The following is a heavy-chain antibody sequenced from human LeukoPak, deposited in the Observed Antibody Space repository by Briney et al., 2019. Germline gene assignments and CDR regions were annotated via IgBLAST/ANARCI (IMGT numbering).Heavy chain of an antibody. V-gene: IGHV4-38-2*02. J-gene: IGHJ6*04. CDR2: IYHSGST. Sequence: SSETLSLTCTVSGYSISSGYYWGWIRQPPGKGLEWIGSIYHSGSTYYNPSLKSRVTISVDTSKNQFSLKLSSVTAADTAVYYCARSQMDVWGKGTTVTVSS. CDR1: GYSISSGYY. CDR3: ARSQMDV.